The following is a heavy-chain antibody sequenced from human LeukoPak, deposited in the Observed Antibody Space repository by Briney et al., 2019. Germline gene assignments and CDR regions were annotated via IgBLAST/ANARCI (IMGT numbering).Heavy chain of an antibody. CDR2: ISGSGGST. Sequence: TGGSLRLSCAASGFTFSSYAMSWVRQAPGKGLEWVSAISGSGGSTYYADSVKGRFTISRDNSKNTLYLQMNSLRAEDTAVYYCARAIVVVVAGQRSDAFDIWGQGTMVTVSS. J-gene: IGHJ3*02. V-gene: IGHV3-23*01. CDR1: GFTFSSYA. D-gene: IGHD2-15*01. CDR3: ARAIVVVVAGQRSDAFDI.